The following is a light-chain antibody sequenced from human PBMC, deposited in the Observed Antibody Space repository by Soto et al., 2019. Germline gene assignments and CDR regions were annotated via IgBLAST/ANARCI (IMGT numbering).Light chain of an antibody. J-gene: IGKJ5*01. Sequence: DIPIAPSPSSLSASVGDRIHHHFPTSQSISNYLNWYQQKPEKAPNLLIYAASSLKSGVPSRFSGSGSGTDFTLTISSLQPEDFATYYCQQSYSTPITFGQGTRLE. CDR1: QSISNY. CDR3: QQSYSTPIT. CDR2: AAS. V-gene: IGKV1-39*01.